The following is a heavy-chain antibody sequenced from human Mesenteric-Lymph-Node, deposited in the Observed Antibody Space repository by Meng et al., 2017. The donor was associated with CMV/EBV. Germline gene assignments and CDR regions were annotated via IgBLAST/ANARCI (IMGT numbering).Heavy chain of an antibody. CDR3: AREPYDFWSGPGALDY. CDR2: ISSSSSYI. J-gene: IGHJ4*02. D-gene: IGHD3-3*01. CDR1: GFTFNTYW. V-gene: IGHV3-21*01. Sequence: GESLKISCAASGFTFNTYWMHWVRQAPGKGLVWVSSISSSSSYIYYADSVKGRFTISRDNAKNSLYLQMNSLRAEDTAVYYCAREPYDFWSGPGALDYWGQGTLVTVSS.